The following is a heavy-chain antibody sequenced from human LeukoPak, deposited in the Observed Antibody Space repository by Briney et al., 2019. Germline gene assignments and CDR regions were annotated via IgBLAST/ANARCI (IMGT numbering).Heavy chain of an antibody. CDR1: GYTFTGYY. J-gene: IGHJ4*02. V-gene: IGHV1-2*02. Sequence: ASVKVSCKASGYTFTGYYMHWVRQAPGQGLEWMGWINPNSGGTNYAQKFQGRVTMTRDTSISTAYMELSRLRSDDTAVYYCARFPRNWGSLRGLDYWGQGILVTVSS. D-gene: IGHD7-27*01. CDR2: INPNSGGT. CDR3: ARFPRNWGSLRGLDY.